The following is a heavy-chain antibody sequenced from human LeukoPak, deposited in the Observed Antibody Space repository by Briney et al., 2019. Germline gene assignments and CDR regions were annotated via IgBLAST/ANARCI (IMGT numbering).Heavy chain of an antibody. J-gene: IGHJ4*02. CDR3: AKQPITMVRAWIDY. CDR2: ISGSGGST. CDR1: GFTFSSYA. D-gene: IGHD3-10*01. V-gene: IGHV3-23*01. Sequence: GGSLRLSCAASGFTFSSYAMSWVRQAPGKGLEWVSAISGSGGSTYYADSVKGRFTISRDNSKNTLYLQMNTLRAEDTAVYYCAKQPITMVRAWIDYWGQGTLVTVSS.